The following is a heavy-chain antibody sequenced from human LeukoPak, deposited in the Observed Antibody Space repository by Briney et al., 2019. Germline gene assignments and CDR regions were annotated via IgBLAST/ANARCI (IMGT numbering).Heavy chain of an antibody. CDR3: TKDPNSSSLNWFDP. J-gene: IGHJ5*02. Sequence: GSLRLSCAASGFTFSKYAMSWVRQAPGKGLEWVSAITGSGGSTYYADSVKGRFTISRDNSKNTLYLQLNSLRAEDTAIYYCTKDPNSSSLNWFDPWGQGTLVTVSS. CDR1: GFTFSKYA. D-gene: IGHD6-13*01. CDR2: ITGSGGST. V-gene: IGHV3-23*01.